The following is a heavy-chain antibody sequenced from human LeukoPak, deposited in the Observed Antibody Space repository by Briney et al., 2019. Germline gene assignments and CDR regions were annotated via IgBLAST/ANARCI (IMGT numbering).Heavy chain of an antibody. V-gene: IGHV4-59*01. Sequence: SETLSLTCTVSGGSISSYYWSWIRQPPGKGREWIGYIYYSGSTNYNPSLKSRVTISVDTSKNQFSLKLNSVTAADTAVYYCARGYYDSSGYWLSYFDYWGQGTLVTVSS. D-gene: IGHD3-22*01. CDR3: ARGYYDSSGYWLSYFDY. CDR1: GGSISSYY. J-gene: IGHJ4*02. CDR2: IYYSGST.